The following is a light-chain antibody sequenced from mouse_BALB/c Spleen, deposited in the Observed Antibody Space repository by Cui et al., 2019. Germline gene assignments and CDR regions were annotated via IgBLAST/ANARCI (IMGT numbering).Light chain of an antibody. CDR1: QSLLNSRTRKNY. V-gene: IGKV8-21*01. CDR2: WAA. J-gene: IGKJ1*01. Sequence: IVMSQSPSSLAVSPGQTVTMSCKSSQSLLNSRTRKNYLAWYQQKPGQSPKLLIYWAATRESGVPDRFTGSGSGTDFTLTISSVQAEDLAVYYCKQSYNLRTFGGGTKLEIK. CDR3: KQSYNLRT.